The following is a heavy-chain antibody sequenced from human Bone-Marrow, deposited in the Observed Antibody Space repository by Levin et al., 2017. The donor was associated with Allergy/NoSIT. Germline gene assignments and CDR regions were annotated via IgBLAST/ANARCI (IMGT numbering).Heavy chain of an antibody. CDR1: EFTFSSYE. V-gene: IGHV3-48*03. CDR3: ARDRASVYCSGGVCSAPHGMDV. CDR2: ISSSGSTR. Sequence: RAGGSLRLSCAASEFTFSSYEMNWVRQTPGKGLEWVSYISSSGSTRYYADSVKGRFTISRDNAKNSLYLQMNSLRAEDTAVYYCARDRASVYCSGGVCSAPHGMDVWGQGTTVTVSS. D-gene: IGHD2-15*01. J-gene: IGHJ6*02.